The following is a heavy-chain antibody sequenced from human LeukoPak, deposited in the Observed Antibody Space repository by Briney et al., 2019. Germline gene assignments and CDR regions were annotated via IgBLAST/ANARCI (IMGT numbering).Heavy chain of an antibody. Sequence: PGGSLRLSCAASGVTFSDYYMSWIRQAPGEGLEWVSFIISNGSTIYYADSVKGRFTISRDNAKNSLYLQMNSLRAADTAVYYCARDLENDILTGYYNLYYYYGMDVWGQGTTVTVSS. CDR2: IISNGSTI. CDR3: ARDLENDILTGYYNLYYYYGMDV. CDR1: GVTFSDYY. D-gene: IGHD3-9*01. V-gene: IGHV3-11*01. J-gene: IGHJ6*02.